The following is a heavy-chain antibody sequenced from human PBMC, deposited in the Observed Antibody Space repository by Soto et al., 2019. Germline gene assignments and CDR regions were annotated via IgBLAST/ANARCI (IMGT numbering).Heavy chain of an antibody. CDR3: ARALYGDYEPQGLNY. CDR2: ISYDGSNK. V-gene: IGHV3-30-3*01. D-gene: IGHD4-17*01. J-gene: IGHJ4*02. Sequence: QVQLVESGGGVVQPGRSLRLSCAASGFTFSSYAMHWVRQAPGKGLEWVAVISYDGSNKYYADSVKGRFTISRDNSKNTLYLQMNSLRAEDTAVYYCARALYGDYEPQGLNYWGQGTLVTVSS. CDR1: GFTFSSYA.